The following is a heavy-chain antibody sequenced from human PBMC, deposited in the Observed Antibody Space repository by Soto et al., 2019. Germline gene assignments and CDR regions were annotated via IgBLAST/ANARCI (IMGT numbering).Heavy chain of an antibody. CDR3: ANRFVIVPAVLGRNYHYGMDV. J-gene: IGHJ6*02. CDR2: ISGSGGST. CDR1: GFTFSTYA. Sequence: EVQLLESGGGLVQPGVSLRLSCAASGFTFSTYAMSWVRQAPGKGLEWVSAISGSGGSTYYADSVKGRFTISRDNSKNTLSLQMNSLRAEDTAVYYCANRFVIVPAVLGRNYHYGMDVWGQGTTVTVSS. V-gene: IGHV3-23*01. D-gene: IGHD2-2*01.